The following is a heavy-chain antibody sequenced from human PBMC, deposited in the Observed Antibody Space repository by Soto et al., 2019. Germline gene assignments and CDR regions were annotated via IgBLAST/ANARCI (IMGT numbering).Heavy chain of an antibody. CDR1: GYTFTSYD. CDR2: MNPNSGNT. Sequence: SVKVSCKASGYTFTSYDINWVRQATGQGLEWMGWMNPNSGNTGYAQKFQGRVTMTRNTSISTAYMELSSLRSEDTAVYYCAREPAATLYYYGMDVWGQGTTVTVSS. CDR3: AREPAATLYYYGMDV. J-gene: IGHJ6*02. D-gene: IGHD2-15*01. V-gene: IGHV1-8*01.